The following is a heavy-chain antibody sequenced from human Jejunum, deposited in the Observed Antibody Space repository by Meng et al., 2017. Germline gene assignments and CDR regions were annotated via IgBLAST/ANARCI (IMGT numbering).Heavy chain of an antibody. CDR3: ARTQGGRRLVDY. J-gene: IGHJ4*02. CDR2: MSSSGSVR. Sequence: QVQVVGSGGGLVKPGGSLCLSCAASGFTFSDDYMSWIRQAPGKGLEWVSYMSSSGSVRYYADSAKGRFTISRDNAKNLLYLQMNSLRAEDTAVYYCARTQGGRRLVDYWGQGTLVTVSS. CDR1: GFTFSDDY. D-gene: IGHD6-25*01. V-gene: IGHV3-11*01.